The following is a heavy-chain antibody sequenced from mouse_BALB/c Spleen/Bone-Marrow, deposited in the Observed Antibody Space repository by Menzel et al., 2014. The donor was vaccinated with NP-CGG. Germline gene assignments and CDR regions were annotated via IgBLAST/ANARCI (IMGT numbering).Heavy chain of an antibody. V-gene: IGHV1-77*01. CDR1: GYTFTDYY. D-gene: IGHD1-1*01. CDR3: TRGFYGNSYRYFDV. J-gene: IGHJ1*01. CDR2: IYPGSNIT. Sequence: VKLMESGAELARPGASVKLSCKSSGYTFTDYYINWVKQRTGQGLEWIGEIYPGSNITYYNERFKGKATLTADKSSSTAYMPLSSLTSEDSAVYFCTRGFYGNSYRYFDVWGAGTTVTVSS.